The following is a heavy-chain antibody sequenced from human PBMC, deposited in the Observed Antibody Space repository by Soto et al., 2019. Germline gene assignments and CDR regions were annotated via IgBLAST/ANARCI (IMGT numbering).Heavy chain of an antibody. Sequence: SSETLSLTCTVSGGSISSYYWSWIRQPPGKGLEWIGYIYYSVSTNYNPSLKSRVTISVDKSKNQFSLKLSSVTAADTAVYYCARGSRRYYDSSGYYPEGIYYFDYWGQGTLVTVPS. CDR2: IYYSVST. CDR1: GGSISSYY. D-gene: IGHD3-22*01. V-gene: IGHV4-59*12. J-gene: IGHJ4*02. CDR3: ARGSRRYYDSSGYYPEGIYYFDY.